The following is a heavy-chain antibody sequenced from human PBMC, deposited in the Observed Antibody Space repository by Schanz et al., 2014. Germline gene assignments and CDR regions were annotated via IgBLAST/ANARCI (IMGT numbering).Heavy chain of an antibody. CDR1: CYTFTSYG. J-gene: IGHJ3*01. V-gene: IGHV1-18*04. D-gene: IGHD6-13*01. CDR2: ISTYTGNT. Sequence: QVQLVPSFFSFPNPGSSVKVSCKASCYTFTSYGVSWVRQAPGQGLEWMGWISTYTGNTNYAQRLQDRVTMTTDTATSTAYMELRSLRSDDTAVYYCARNVIATGRAFDLWGPGTMVTVS. CDR3: ARNVIATGRAFDL.